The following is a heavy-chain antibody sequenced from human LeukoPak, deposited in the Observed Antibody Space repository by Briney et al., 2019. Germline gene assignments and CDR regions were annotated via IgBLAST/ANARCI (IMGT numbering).Heavy chain of an antibody. CDR3: ARGRRWLQSLGLFDY. CDR2: IYISGST. D-gene: IGHD5-24*01. J-gene: IGHJ4*02. Sequence: SETLSLTCTVSGGSISSGSYYWTWIRQPAGKGLEWIGRIYISGSTNYNPALKSRVTISVDTSKNQFSLKLSSVTAADTAVYYCARGRRWLQSLGLFDYWGQGTLVTVSS. CDR1: GGSISSGSYY. V-gene: IGHV4-61*02.